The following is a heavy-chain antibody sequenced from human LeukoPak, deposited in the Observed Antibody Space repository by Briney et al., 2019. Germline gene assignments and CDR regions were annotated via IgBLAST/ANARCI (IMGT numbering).Heavy chain of an antibody. CDR3: AKGRVGYYDSSGYIDAFDI. CDR2: INWNGGST. V-gene: IGHV3-20*04. Sequence: GALRLSCAAAGFTFDDYGMSWVRQAPGKGLEWVSDINWNGGSTSYADSVKGRFTISRDNAKNSLYLQMNSLRAEDTALYYCAKGRVGYYDSSGYIDAFDIWGQGTMVTVSS. CDR1: GFTFDDYG. D-gene: IGHD3-22*01. J-gene: IGHJ3*02.